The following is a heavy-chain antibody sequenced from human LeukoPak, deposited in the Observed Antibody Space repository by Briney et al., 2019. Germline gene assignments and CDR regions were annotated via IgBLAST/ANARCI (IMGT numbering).Heavy chain of an antibody. Sequence: PSETLSLTCTVSGGSISSGGYYWSWIRQHPGKGLEWIGYIYYSGSTYYNPSLKSRLTISVDTSKNQFSLKLSSVTAADTAVYYCARDPRGGLHAFDIWGQGTMVTVSS. J-gene: IGHJ3*02. CDR3: ARDPRGGLHAFDI. CDR2: IYYSGST. D-gene: IGHD3-16*01. V-gene: IGHV4-31*03. CDR1: GGSISSGGYY.